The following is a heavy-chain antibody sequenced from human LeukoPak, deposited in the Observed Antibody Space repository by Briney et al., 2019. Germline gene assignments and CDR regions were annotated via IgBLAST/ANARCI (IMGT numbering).Heavy chain of an antibody. CDR2: VDPEDGET. D-gene: IGHD6-13*01. Sequence: ASVKVSCKXSRYTFSDHFIHWVQQAPGKGLEWMGLVDPEDGETIYAEKFQDRVTITADTSIDTTYMEVKTLKSEDTAVYFCATDIYSSSWFSYWGQGTLVTVSS. V-gene: IGHV1-69-2*01. CDR3: ATDIYSSSWFSY. J-gene: IGHJ4*02. CDR1: RYTFSDHF.